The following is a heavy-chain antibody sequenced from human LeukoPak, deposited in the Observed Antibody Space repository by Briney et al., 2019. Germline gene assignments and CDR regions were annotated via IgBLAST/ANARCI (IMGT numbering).Heavy chain of an antibody. CDR3: AKEGPSTSLYYYMDV. V-gene: IGHV3-9*01. CDR2: ISWNSGSI. J-gene: IGHJ6*03. Sequence: GGSLRLSCAASGFTFDDYAMYWVRQAPGKGLEWVSGISWNSGSIGYADSVKGRFTISRDNAKNSLYLQMNSLRAEDTALYYCAKEGPSTSLYYYMDVWGKGTTVTVSS. CDR1: GFTFDDYA. D-gene: IGHD2-2*01.